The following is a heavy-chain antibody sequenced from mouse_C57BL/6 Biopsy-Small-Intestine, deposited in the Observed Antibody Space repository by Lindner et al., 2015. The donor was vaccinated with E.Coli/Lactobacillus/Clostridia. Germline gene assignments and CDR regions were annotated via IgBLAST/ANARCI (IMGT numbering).Heavy chain of an antibody. Sequence: VQLQESGAELVKPGPSVKLSCKASGYTFTEYTIHWVKQRSGQGLEWIGWFYPGSGSIKYNEKFKDKATLTADKSSSTVYMELSRLTSEDSAVYFCARHEENYGSSYVGYAMDYWGQGTSVTVSS. CDR3: ARHEENYGSSYVGYAMDY. J-gene: IGHJ4*01. CDR2: FYPGSGSI. D-gene: IGHD1-1*01. CDR1: GYTFTEYT. V-gene: IGHV1-62-2*01.